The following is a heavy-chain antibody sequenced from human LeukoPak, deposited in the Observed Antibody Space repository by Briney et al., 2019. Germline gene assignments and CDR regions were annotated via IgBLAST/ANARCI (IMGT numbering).Heavy chain of an antibody. V-gene: IGHV1-46*01. CDR2: INPSGGSK. CDR3: ASSVTTLTWFDP. Sequence: GASVNVSCKASGYTFTSYYMHWVRQAPGQGLEWMGIINPSGGSKSYAQKFQGRVTMTRDTSTSTVYMELSSLRSEDTAVYYCASSVTTLTWFDPWGQGTLVTVSS. J-gene: IGHJ5*02. CDR1: GYTFTSYY. D-gene: IGHD4-17*01.